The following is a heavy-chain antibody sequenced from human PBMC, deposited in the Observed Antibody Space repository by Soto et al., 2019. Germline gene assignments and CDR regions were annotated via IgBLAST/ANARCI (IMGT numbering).Heavy chain of an antibody. D-gene: IGHD3-22*01. Sequence: KTSETLSLTCTVSGGSISCYSWSWIRQPPGKGLEWIGYIYYSGCTNYNPSLKSRVSMSVDASKNQFSLKLSSVTAADTAVYYCARTRYYYDSSGYPHQYYFDYWGQGTLVTGSS. CDR3: ARTRYYYDSSGYPHQYYFDY. V-gene: IGHV4-59*01. CDR1: GGSISCYS. CDR2: IYYSGCT. J-gene: IGHJ4*02.